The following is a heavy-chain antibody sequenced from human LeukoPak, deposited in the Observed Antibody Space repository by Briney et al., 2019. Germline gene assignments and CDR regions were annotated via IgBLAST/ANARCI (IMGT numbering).Heavy chain of an antibody. CDR1: GGSISSYY. CDR2: IYCSGST. V-gene: IGHV4-59*08. J-gene: IGHJ4*02. D-gene: IGHD3-16*01. CDR3: ARHGGTQSLPDY. Sequence: SETLSLTCTVSGGSISSYYWSWIRQPPGKGLEWIGYIYCSGSTNYNPSLKSRVTISVDTSKNQFSLKLSSVTAADTAVYYCARHGGTQSLPDYWGQGTLVTVSS.